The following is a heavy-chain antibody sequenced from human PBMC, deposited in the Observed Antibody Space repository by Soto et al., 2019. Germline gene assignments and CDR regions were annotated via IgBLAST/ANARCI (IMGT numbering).Heavy chain of an antibody. CDR2: IYGGGST. V-gene: IGHV3-53*01. CDR1: GFTIGTNY. Sequence: PGGSLRLSCSASGFTIGTNYMSWVRQAPGKGLEWGSVIYGGGSTYYAESARGRFTMSRDNSKNTVSLQMNSLTGADTAVYFCVRVVWTEWFDPGGQGTLVTVSS. J-gene: IGHJ5*02. D-gene: IGHD1-26*01. CDR3: VRVVWTEWFDP.